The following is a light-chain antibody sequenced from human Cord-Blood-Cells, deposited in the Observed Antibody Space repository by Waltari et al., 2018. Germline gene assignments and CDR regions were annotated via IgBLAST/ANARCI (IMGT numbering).Light chain of an antibody. J-gene: IGLJ3*02. CDR3: QSYDSSLSGWV. CDR1: SSNIGAGYD. V-gene: IGLV1-40*01. CDR2: GNS. Sequence: QSVLTQPPSVSGAPGRRVTISCTGSSSNIGAGYDVHWYQQLPGTAPKLLIYGNSNRPSGVPDRFSGSKSGTSASLASTGLQAEDEADYYCQSYDSSLSGWVFGGGTKLTVL.